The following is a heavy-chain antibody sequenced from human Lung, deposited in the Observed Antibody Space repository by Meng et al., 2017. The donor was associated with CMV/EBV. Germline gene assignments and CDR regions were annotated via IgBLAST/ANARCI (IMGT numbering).Heavy chain of an antibody. CDR1: GFTFSSYG. J-gene: IGHJ4*02. CDR3: AKDDPVFHY. Sequence: VQLGEGGGGVVQPGGSRSLSWSGSGFTFSSYGMHWVRKAPGKGPEWVAFIRNDESDKYYGDSVKGRFTISRDTSKNTVDLQMNSLRTEDTAVYYCAKDDPVFHYWGQGTLVTVSS. CDR2: IRNDESDK. V-gene: IGHV3-30*02.